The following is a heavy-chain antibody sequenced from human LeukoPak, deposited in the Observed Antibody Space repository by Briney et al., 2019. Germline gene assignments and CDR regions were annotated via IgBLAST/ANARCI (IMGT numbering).Heavy chain of an antibody. CDR3: ATSSMVRGDYYYYMDV. D-gene: IGHD3-10*01. CDR1: GYTLTELS. V-gene: IGHV1-24*01. J-gene: IGHJ6*03. Sequence: ASVKVSCKVSGYTLTELSMHWVRQAPGKGLEWMGGFDPEDGETIYAQKFQGRVTMTEDTSTDTAYMELSSLRSEDTAVYYCATSSMVRGDYYYYMDVWGKGTTVTVSS. CDR2: FDPEDGET.